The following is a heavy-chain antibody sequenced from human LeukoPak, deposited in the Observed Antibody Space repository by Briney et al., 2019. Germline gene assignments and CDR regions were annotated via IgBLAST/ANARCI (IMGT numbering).Heavy chain of an antibody. CDR3: ARRSRSGWNYDY. CDR1: GGSINSYY. CDR2: IHYSGTT. D-gene: IGHD6-19*01. Sequence: SETLSLTCSVFGGSINSYYWSWIRQPPGKGLEWIGYIHYSGTTNYNPSLKSRVTISVDTSKNQFSLKLSSVTAADAAVYYCARRSRSGWNYDYWGQGTLVTVSS. V-gene: IGHV4-59*08. J-gene: IGHJ4*02.